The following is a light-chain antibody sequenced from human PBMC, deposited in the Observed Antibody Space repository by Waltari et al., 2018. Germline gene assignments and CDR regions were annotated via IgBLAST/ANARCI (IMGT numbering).Light chain of an antibody. CDR1: QSVTSIA. J-gene: IGKJ4*01. V-gene: IGKV3-20*01. Sequence: ETVLTQSPGTLSLSPGERATLSCRASQSVTSIALSWYQQKPGQAPSLLIYGASRRATGIPDRFSGSGSGTDFTLTISRLEPEDFAVYYCQHDDGLVVTFGGGTKVEI. CDR3: QHDDGLVVT. CDR2: GAS.